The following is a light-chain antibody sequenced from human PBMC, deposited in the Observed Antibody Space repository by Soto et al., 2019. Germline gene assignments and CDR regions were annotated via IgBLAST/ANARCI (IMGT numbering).Light chain of an antibody. CDR1: QSISRY. J-gene: IGKJ3*01. V-gene: IGKV1-39*01. CDR2: AAS. Sequence: DIQMTQSPSYLSASVGDRVTITCRASQSISRYLNWYQQKPGKAPKLLIYAASSLQSGVPSRFSGSGSGTDFTLTISSLQPEDFATYHCQQSYSTHFTFGPGTKVDIK. CDR3: QQSYSTHFT.